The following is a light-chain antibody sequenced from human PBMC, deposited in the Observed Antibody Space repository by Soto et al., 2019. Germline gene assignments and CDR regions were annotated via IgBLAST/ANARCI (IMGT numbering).Light chain of an antibody. J-gene: IGKJ4*01. CDR2: AAS. CDR3: QQTSSFPLT. CDR1: QGIVSW. Sequence: DIQMTQSPSFVSASVGDRVTITCRASQGIVSWLAWYQHKPGRAPKLLIHAASSLESGVPPRFSGSGSGTDFTLTISSLQPEDFATYYCQQTSSFPLTFGGGTKVEIK. V-gene: IGKV1-12*01.